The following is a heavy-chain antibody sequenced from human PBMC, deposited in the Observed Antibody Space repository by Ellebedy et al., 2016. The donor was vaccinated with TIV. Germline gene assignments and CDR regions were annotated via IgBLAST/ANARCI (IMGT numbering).Heavy chain of an antibody. CDR3: TRDRGSGSYYSHDNWLGP. V-gene: IGHV4-31*03. J-gene: IGHJ5*02. D-gene: IGHD3-10*01. CDR2: IYHSGTT. CDR1: GGSISSNGYY. Sequence: MPSETLSLTCTVSGGSISSNGYYWNWIRQHPGKGLEWIGYIYHSGTTEYNPSLKSRVFISRDTSRNQFYLKLNSVTAADTAVYYCTRDRGSGSYYSHDNWLGPWGQGALVTVSS.